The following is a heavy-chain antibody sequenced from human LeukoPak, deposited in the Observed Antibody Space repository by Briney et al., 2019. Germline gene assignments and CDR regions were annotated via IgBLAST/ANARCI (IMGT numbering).Heavy chain of an antibody. CDR1: GFTFSSYE. CDR3: AREEVSSGWYWDY. Sequence: GGSLRLSCAASGFTFSSYEMNWVRQAPGKGLEWVANIKQDGTDKNYVDSVKGRFTISRDNAKNSLYLQMNSLRAEDTAVYYCAREEVSSGWYWDYWGQGTLVTVSS. V-gene: IGHV3-7*01. D-gene: IGHD6-19*01. CDR2: IKQDGTDK. J-gene: IGHJ4*02.